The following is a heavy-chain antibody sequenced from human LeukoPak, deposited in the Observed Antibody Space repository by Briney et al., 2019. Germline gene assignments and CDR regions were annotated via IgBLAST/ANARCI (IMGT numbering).Heavy chain of an antibody. J-gene: IGHJ5*02. CDR3: VKDRRNPYRPEGPFDP. Sequence: PEGSLRLSCAASGFTFEDYAMHWVRQAPGKGLEWVSGINWNSASTGYADSVKGRFTISRDNVMNSLYLQMNSLRPEDTALYYCVKDRRNPYRPEGPFDPWGQGTLVTVSS. CDR1: GFTFEDYA. D-gene: IGHD1-14*01. V-gene: IGHV3-9*01. CDR2: INWNSAST.